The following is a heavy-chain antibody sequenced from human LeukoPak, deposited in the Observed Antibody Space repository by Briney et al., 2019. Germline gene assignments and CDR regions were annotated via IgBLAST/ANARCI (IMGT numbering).Heavy chain of an antibody. CDR3: ARVHCSGGGCYQRNDGLEI. V-gene: IGHV3-53*01. J-gene: IGHJ3*02. CDR1: GFTVSSNY. CDR2: IYSGGST. Sequence: GGSLRLSCAASGFTVSSNYMSWVRQAPGKGLEWVSVIYSGGSTYYADSVKGRFTISRDNSKNTLYLQMNRLRAEDTAVYYCARVHCSGGGCYQRNDGLEIWGQGTVVTVSS. D-gene: IGHD2-15*01.